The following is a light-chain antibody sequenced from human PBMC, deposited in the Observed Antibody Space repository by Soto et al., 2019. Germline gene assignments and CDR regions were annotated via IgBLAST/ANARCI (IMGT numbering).Light chain of an antibody. CDR3: QQYYSSPYN. CDR1: QSVLYSSNNKNY. Sequence: DIVMTQSPDSLAVSLGERATINCKSSQSVLYSSNNKNYLAWYQQKAGQPPKLLIYWASTRESGVPDGFSGSGSGTDFTLTIDSLQAEDVAVYYCQQYYSSPYNFGQGTKLEL. V-gene: IGKV4-1*01. J-gene: IGKJ2*01. CDR2: WAS.